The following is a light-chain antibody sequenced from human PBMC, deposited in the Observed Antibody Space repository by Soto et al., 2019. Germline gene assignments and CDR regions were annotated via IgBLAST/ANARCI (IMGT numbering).Light chain of an antibody. CDR1: QDISNY. J-gene: IGKJ3*01. CDR2: DAS. CDR3: QQYDNLPPL. Sequence: DIQMTQSPSSLSASVGDRVTITCQASQDISNYLNWYQQKPGKAPKLLIYDASNLEKGVPSRFSVSGYGTDFTVPISSLQPEDIATYYCQQYDNLPPLFGPGTKVDIK. V-gene: IGKV1-33*01.